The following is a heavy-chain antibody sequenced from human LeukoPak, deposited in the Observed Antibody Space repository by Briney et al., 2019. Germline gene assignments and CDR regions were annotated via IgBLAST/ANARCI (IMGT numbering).Heavy chain of an antibody. CDR1: GSTFSSYA. Sequence: SVKVSCKASGSTFSSYAISWVRQAPGKGLEWMGGIIPIFGTANYAQKFQGRVTITADESTSTAYMELSSLRSEDTAVYYCASSSSSHYYFDYWGQGTLVTVSS. CDR2: IIPIFGTA. J-gene: IGHJ4*02. V-gene: IGHV1-69*13. D-gene: IGHD6-6*01. CDR3: ASSSSSHYYFDY.